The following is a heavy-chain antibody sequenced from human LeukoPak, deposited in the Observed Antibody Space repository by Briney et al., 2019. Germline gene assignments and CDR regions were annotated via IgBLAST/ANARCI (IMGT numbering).Heavy chain of an antibody. V-gene: IGHV3-7*03. CDR3: AKKMMVVQVGNYFDY. CDR1: GFTFSSYW. Sequence: PGGSLRLSCAASGFTFSSYWMSWVRQAPGKGLEWVANINQDGSEQYYVDSVKGRFTISRDNTKNSLYLQMNSLGAEDTAVYYCAKKMMVVQVGNYFDYWGQGTLVTVSS. CDR2: INQDGSEQ. J-gene: IGHJ4*02. D-gene: IGHD3-22*01.